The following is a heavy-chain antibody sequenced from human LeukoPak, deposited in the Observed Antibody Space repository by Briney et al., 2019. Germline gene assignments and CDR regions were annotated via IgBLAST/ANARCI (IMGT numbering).Heavy chain of an antibody. CDR2: IKYDGSEN. D-gene: IGHD3-10*01. CDR3: ARARGFDM. J-gene: IGHJ3*02. Sequence: GGSLRLSCAASRFTFSDLWMSWVRQAPGKGLQWVANIKYDGSENYYVDSVKGRFTISRGNARNPVFLQMNNLRAEDTAVYYCARARGFDMWGQGTKVTVSS. CDR1: RFTFSDLW. V-gene: IGHV3-7*01.